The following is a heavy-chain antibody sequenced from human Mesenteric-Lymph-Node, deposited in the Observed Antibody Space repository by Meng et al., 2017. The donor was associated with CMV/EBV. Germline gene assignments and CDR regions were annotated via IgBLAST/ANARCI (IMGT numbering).Heavy chain of an antibody. V-gene: IGHV4-39*01. CDR2: IYYNGSS. D-gene: IGHD3-10*01. Sequence: GSLRLSCSVSGGSISSTTYYWAWIRQPPGKGLEWIGSIYYNGSSYLNPSLKSRVTISADTSRNQFSLKLSSVTAADSAVYYCVSLDYYGSGSYYLYYYGMDVWGQGTTVTVSS. CDR3: VSLDYYGSGSYYLYYYGMDV. CDR1: GGSISSTTYY. J-gene: IGHJ6*02.